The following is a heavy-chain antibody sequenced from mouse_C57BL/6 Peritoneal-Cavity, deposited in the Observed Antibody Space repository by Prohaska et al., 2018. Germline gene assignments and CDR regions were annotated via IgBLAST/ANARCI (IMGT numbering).Heavy chain of an antibody. D-gene: IGHD2-5*01. Sequence: EVQLLETGGGLVQPGGSRGLSCEGSGFTFSGFWMSWVRQTPGKTLEWIGDINSDGSSINYAPSIKDRFTIFRDNDNSTLYLQMSNVRSEDTATYFCMRYSNYLYFDVWGTGTTVTVTS. CDR3: MRYSNYLYFDV. CDR1: GFTFSGFW. J-gene: IGHJ1*03. CDR2: INSDGSSI. V-gene: IGHV11-2*01.